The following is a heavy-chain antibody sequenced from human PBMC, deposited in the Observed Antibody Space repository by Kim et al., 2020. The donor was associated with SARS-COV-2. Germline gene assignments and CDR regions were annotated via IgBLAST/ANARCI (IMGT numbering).Heavy chain of an antibody. J-gene: IGHJ5*02. CDR2: INPSGGT. V-gene: IGHV1-2*02. CDR1: GHTVIGYY. CDR3: ASGFIASTWFDP. Sequence: ASVKVSCKASGHTVIGYYIHWVRQAPGQGLEWIGWINPSGGTKCAQKFQGRVTMARDTSISTAYMDLSRLRSDDTAVYYCASGFIASTWFDPWGQGTLVTVSS. D-gene: IGHD3-16*02.